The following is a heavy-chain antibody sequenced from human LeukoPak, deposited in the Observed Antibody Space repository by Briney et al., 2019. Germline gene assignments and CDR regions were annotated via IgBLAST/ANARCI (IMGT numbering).Heavy chain of an antibody. Sequence: ASVKVSCKASGYTFTSYYMHWVGQAPGQGLEWMGWIDPNSGGTNYAQKFQGRVTMTRDTSIGTAYMELSGLTSDDTAVYYCARGFYDRGSLYYFDYWGQGTLVTVSS. V-gene: IGHV1-2*02. CDR2: IDPNSGGT. CDR3: ARGFYDRGSLYYFDY. J-gene: IGHJ4*02. CDR1: GYTFTSYY. D-gene: IGHD3-22*01.